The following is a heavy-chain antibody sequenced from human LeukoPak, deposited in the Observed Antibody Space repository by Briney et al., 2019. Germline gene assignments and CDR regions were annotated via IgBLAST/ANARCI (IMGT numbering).Heavy chain of an antibody. CDR2: INHSGIT. Sequence: MSSETLSLTCAVYGGSFSGYYWSWIRQPPGKGLEWIGEINHSGITNYNPSLKSRVTISEDTSKNQFSLKLSSVTAADTAVYYCARVSVEAKTDYYYYGMDVWGQGTTVTVSS. CDR3: ARVSVEAKTDYYYYGMDV. V-gene: IGHV4-34*01. D-gene: IGHD3-16*02. J-gene: IGHJ6*02. CDR1: GGSFSGYY.